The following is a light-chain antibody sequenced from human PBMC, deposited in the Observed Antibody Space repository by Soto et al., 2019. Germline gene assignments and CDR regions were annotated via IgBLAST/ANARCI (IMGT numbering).Light chain of an antibody. Sequence: DIQMTQSPSTLSGSVGDRVTITCRASQTISSWVAWYQQKPGKAPKLLIYKASTLKSGVPSRFSGIVSGTEFTRNISRLQPDEFATYDCQQLLDSPITVGQGTRLEIK. V-gene: IGKV1-5*03. CDR2: KAS. J-gene: IGKJ5*01. CDR1: QTISSW. CDR3: QQLLDSPIT.